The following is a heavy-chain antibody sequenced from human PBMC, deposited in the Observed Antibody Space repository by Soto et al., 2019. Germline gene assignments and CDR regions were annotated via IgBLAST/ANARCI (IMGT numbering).Heavy chain of an antibody. V-gene: IGHV3-23*01. CDR3: AKDTVGGYSFWSGYYSDGLDV. D-gene: IGHD3-3*01. CDR1: GFTFDSYA. Sequence: EVKLLESGGGLAQPGGSLRLSCVGSGFTFDSYAISCVRQAPGKGLQWISAISGNGAGTDYAHSVKGRFTISRDNSKKTVHLQMNSLRAEDTALYYCAKDTVGGYSFWSGYYSDGLDVWGQGTMVTVSS. CDR2: ISGNGAGT. J-gene: IGHJ3*01.